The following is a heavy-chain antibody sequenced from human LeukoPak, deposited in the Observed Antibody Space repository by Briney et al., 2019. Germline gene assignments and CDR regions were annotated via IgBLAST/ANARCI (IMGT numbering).Heavy chain of an antibody. V-gene: IGHV3-43*01. CDR3: AKDYSSGWSDSGWYYFDY. Sequence: PGGSLRLSCAASGFTLDDYTMHWVRQAPGKGLEWVSLISWDGGNTFYADSVKGRFTISRDNAKNSLYLQMNSLRAEDMALYHCAKDYSSGWSDSGWYYFDYWGQGTLVTVSS. J-gene: IGHJ4*02. D-gene: IGHD6-19*01. CDR1: GFTLDDYT. CDR2: ISWDGGNT.